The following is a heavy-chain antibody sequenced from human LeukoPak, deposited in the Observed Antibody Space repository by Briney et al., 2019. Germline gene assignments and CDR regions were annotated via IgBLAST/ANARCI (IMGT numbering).Heavy chain of an antibody. CDR3: ARDGRHTGDDAFDI. CDR2: ISSSGSTI. J-gene: IGHJ3*02. V-gene: IGHV3-11*01. D-gene: IGHD1-26*01. Sequence: GGSLRLSCAASGFTFSDYYMSWIRQAPGKGLKWVSYISSSGSTIYYADSVKGRFTISRDNAKNSLYLQMNSLRAEDTAVYYCARDGRHTGDDAFDIWGQGTMVTVSS. CDR1: GFTFSDYY.